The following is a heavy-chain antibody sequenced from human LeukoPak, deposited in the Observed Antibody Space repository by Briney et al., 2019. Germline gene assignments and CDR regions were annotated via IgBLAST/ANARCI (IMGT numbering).Heavy chain of an antibody. CDR2: IYVTEST. D-gene: IGHD3-10*01. CDR3: ARDSGTAGEVKFDP. CDR1: GGSITSYY. V-gene: IGHV4-4*07. Sequence: SETLSLTCTVSGGSITSYYWSWIRQPAGKGGEWIGRIYVTESTTYNPSLNSRLTISIDTSNNQYSLKLTSVTAAATAVYYCARDSGTAGEVKFDPWGQGTLVTVSS. J-gene: IGHJ5*02.